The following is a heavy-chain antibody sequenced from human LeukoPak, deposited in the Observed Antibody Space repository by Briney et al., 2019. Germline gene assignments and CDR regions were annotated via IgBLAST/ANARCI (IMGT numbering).Heavy chain of an antibody. J-gene: IGHJ3*02. CDR2: IIPIFGTA. CDR3: ARAPVDGFHDAFDI. D-gene: IGHD5-24*01. Sequence: ASVKVSCKASGGTFSSYAISWVRQAPGQGLEWMGGIIPIFGTANYAQKFQDRVTFTADESASTAYMELSSLRSEDTAVYYCARAPVDGFHDAFDIWGQGTMVTVSS. V-gene: IGHV1-69*13. CDR1: GGTFSSYA.